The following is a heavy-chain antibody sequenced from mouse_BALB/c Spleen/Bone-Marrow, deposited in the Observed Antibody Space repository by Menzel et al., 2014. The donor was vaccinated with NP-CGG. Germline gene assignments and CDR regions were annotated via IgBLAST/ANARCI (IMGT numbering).Heavy chain of an antibody. D-gene: IGHD2-1*01. Sequence: QVQLQQPGPELVKPGAPVKVSCKASGYTFTSYWMNWVKQRPGRGLEWIGRIDPSDSETRYNQKFKDKATLTVDKSSSTAYIQLSSLTSEDSAVYYCARDHFHSGNFEFAYWGQGTLVTVSA. V-gene: IGHV1-69*02. CDR1: GYTFTSYW. CDR2: IDPSDSET. J-gene: IGHJ3*01. CDR3: ARDHFHSGNFEFAY.